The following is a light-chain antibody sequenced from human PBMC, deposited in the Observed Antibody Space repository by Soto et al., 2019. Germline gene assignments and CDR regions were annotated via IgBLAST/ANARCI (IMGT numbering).Light chain of an antibody. Sequence: SVLTQPPSASGTPGQRVTISCSGSSSNIGSNSVNWYQQLPGTAPKLLIYRNNQRPSGVPDRFSVSKSGTSASLAISGLQSEDEADYYCATWDDSLNGVVFGGGTKLTVL. CDR2: RNN. CDR1: SSNIGSNS. J-gene: IGLJ2*01. CDR3: ATWDDSLNGVV. V-gene: IGLV1-44*01.